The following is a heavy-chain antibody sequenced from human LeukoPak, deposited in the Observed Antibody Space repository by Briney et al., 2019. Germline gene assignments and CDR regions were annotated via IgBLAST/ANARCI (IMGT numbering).Heavy chain of an antibody. Sequence: SETPSLTCTVSGGSISSHFWSWIRQPPGKGLEWTAYIYYSGSTDYSGSTDYNPSLKSRVTISVDTSKKQFSLKLSSVTAGDTAVYYCARQTMTTADAFDIWGQGTMVTVSS. CDR1: GGSISSHF. V-gene: IGHV4-59*08. J-gene: IGHJ3*02. D-gene: IGHD4-17*01. CDR2: IYYSGSTDYSGST. CDR3: ARQTMTTADAFDI.